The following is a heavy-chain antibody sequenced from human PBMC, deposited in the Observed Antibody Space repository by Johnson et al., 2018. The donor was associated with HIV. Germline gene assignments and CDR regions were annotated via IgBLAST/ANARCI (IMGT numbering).Heavy chain of an antibody. CDR1: GFTFSNAW. CDR3: ARKESAYCSGGSCGTDAFDI. D-gene: IGHD2-15*01. J-gene: IGHJ3*02. V-gene: IGHV3-15*01. CDR2: IKSKTDGGTT. Sequence: VQLVESGGGVVRPGGSLRLSCAASGFTFSNAWMSWVRQAPGKGLEWVGRIKSKTDGGTTDYAAPVKGRFTISRDDSKATLYLQMNSLRAEDTAVYYCARKESAYCSGGSCGTDAFDIWGQGTMVTVSS.